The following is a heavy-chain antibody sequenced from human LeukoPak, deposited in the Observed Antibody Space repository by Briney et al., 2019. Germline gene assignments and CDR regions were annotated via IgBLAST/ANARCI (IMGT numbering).Heavy chain of an antibody. Sequence: GASVTVSCKASGGTFSSYAISWVRQAPGQGLEWMGGIIPIFGTANYAQKFQGRVTITADESTSTAYMELSSLRSEDTAVYYCARDSSYCSGGSCLFSAFDYWGQGTLVTVSS. CDR2: IIPIFGTA. J-gene: IGHJ4*02. CDR3: ARDSSYCSGGSCLFSAFDY. D-gene: IGHD2-15*01. CDR1: GGTFSSYA. V-gene: IGHV1-69*13.